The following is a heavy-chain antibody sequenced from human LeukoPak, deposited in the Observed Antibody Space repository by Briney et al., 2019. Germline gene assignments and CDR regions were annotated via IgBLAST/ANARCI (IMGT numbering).Heavy chain of an antibody. CDR1: GYTFTGYY. V-gene: IGHV1-2*02. CDR3: ATNVYYQLLVRPFDY. Sequence: GASVKVSCKASGYTFTGYYMHWVRQAPGQGLEWMGWINPNSGATNYAQKFQGRVTMTRDTSISTAYMELSRLTSDDTALYYCATNVYYQLLVRPFDYWGQGTLVTVSS. D-gene: IGHD2-2*01. CDR2: INPNSGAT. J-gene: IGHJ4*02.